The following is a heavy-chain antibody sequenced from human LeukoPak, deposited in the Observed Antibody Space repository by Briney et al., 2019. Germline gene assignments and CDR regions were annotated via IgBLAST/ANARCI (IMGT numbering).Heavy chain of an antibody. V-gene: IGHV4-34*01. CDR3: TRMTTGHDY. CDR2: INHSGYT. D-gene: IGHD4-17*01. CDR1: GVSFNNYY. J-gene: IGHJ4*02. Sequence: SETLSLTCAVSGVSFNNYYWSWVRQTPGKGLEWIGEINHSGYTNDSPSLESRVTLSIDTSRKQFSLNLRSVTVADTGIYYCTRMTTGHDYWGQGTLVTVSS.